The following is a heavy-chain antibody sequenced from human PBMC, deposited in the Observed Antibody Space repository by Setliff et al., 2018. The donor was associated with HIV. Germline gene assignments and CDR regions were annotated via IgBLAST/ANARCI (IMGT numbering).Heavy chain of an antibody. D-gene: IGHD1-26*01. CDR3: ARGGTLGATEGAFDI. CDR1: GYTFTSYY. J-gene: IGHJ3*02. Sequence: ASVKVSCKASGYTFTSYYIHWVRQAPGQGLEWMGIINPTGGTTSYAQKFQARVTMTRDTSTSIVYMELSSLRSEDTAVYYCARGGTLGATEGAFDIWGQGTMVTV. V-gene: IGHV1-46*01. CDR2: INPTGGTT.